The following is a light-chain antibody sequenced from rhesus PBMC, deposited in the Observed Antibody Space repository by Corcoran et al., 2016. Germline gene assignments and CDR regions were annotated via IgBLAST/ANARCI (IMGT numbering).Light chain of an antibody. V-gene: IGKV1-94*01. J-gene: IGKJ4*01. Sequence: DIQMTQSPSSLSASVGDRVTVTCRASQGITKDLSWYQQKSGKAPTLLIYTASSLQTGVSSRFSGSGSGTDFTFTISSLRPEDVATYYCLQDDSAPLTFGGGTKVEIK. CDR2: TAS. CDR3: LQDDSAPLT. CDR1: QGITKD.